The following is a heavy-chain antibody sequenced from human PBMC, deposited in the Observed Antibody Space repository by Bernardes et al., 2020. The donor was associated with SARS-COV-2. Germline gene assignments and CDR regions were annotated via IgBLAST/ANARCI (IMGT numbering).Heavy chain of an antibody. CDR2: ISSSGSYK. CDR1: GFTLSAFT. J-gene: IGHJ2*01. D-gene: IGHD2-8*02. V-gene: IGHV3-21*01. CDR3: AKDRGTSTLVYWNFDL. Sequence: GGSLRLSCAASGFTLSAFTINWVRQAPGKGLEWVASISSSGSYKYYGDSVKGRFAISRDNAKNTLFLQMNSLRAEDTAVYFCAKDRGTSTLVYWNFDLWGRGTLVTVSS.